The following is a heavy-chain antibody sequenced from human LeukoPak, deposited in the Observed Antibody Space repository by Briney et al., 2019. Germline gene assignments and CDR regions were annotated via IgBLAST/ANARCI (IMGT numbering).Heavy chain of an antibody. CDR2: IIPILGIA. V-gene: IGHV1-69*04. J-gene: IGHJ4*02. Sequence: SVTVSFKASGGTFSSYAISWVRQAPGQGLEWMGRIIPILGIANYAQKFQGRVTITADKSTSTAYMELSSLRSEDTAVYYCARDRRDGYNYGIFDYWGQGTLVTVSS. CDR3: ARDRRDGYNYGIFDY. CDR1: GGTFSSYA. D-gene: IGHD5-24*01.